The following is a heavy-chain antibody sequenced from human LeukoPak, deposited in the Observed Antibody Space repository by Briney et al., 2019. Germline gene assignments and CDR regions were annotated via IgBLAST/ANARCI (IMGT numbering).Heavy chain of an antibody. Sequence: GGSLRLSCAVSGLSVSSFGMSWVRQAPGKGLEWISAISLNGETTWYADSVKGRFTISRDNSKNTLYLQLTSLRAEDTAVYYCAQGFSSGWYPYWGQGSLVSVSS. CDR3: AQGFSSGWYPY. CDR2: ISLNGETT. CDR1: GLSVSSFG. V-gene: IGHV3-23*01. D-gene: IGHD6-19*01. J-gene: IGHJ4*02.